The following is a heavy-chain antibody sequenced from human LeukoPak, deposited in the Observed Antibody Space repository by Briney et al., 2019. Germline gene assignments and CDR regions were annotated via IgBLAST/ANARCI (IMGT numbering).Heavy chain of an antibody. CDR2: TSSSGRI. J-gene: IGHJ4*02. D-gene: IGHD5-24*01. CDR3: ARARRDAYNNDVWSKSPSYCFDY. CDR1: GASISNEF. V-gene: IGHV4-59*08. Sequence: PSETLSLTCTVSGASISNEFWSWIRQPPGKGLEYIGYTSSSGRINYNPYHEQRVNISVNTSTNQISLNLKFVTAADTAVYYCARARRDAYNNDVWSKSPSYCFDYWGQGTLVTVSS.